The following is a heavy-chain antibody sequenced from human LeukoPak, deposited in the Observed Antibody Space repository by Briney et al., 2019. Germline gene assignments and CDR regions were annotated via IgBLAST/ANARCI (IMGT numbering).Heavy chain of an antibody. CDR1: GGTFSSYA. V-gene: IGHV1-69*13. J-gene: IGHJ4*02. CDR3: ARGSIAAPSPDY. CDR2: IIPIFGTA. D-gene: IGHD6-6*01. Sequence: ASVKVSCKASGGTFSSYAISWVRQAPGQGLEWMGGIIPIFGTANYAQKFQGRVTITADESTSTAYMELSSLRSEDTAVYYCARGSIAAPSPDYWGQGTLVTVSS.